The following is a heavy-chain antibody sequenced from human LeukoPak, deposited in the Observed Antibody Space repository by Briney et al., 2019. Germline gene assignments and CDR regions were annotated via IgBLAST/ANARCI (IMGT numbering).Heavy chain of an antibody. CDR3: ARLRIVGDLYYSYYMDV. V-gene: IGHV4-39*01. CDR1: GGSISGGGYY. Sequence: SETLSLTCTVSGGSISGGGYYWSWIRQPPGKGLEWSGEINHSGSTNYNPSLKSRVTISVDTSKNPLSLKLSSVTAADTAVYYCARLRIVGDLYYSYYMDVWGKGTTVTVSS. D-gene: IGHD1-26*01. J-gene: IGHJ6*03. CDR2: INHSGST.